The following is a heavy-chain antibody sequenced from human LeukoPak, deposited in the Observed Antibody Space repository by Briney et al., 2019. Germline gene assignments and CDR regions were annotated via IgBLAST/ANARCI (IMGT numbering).Heavy chain of an antibody. CDR2: AYHNWNT. CDR3: ARWGTGVSTLNAFDM. CDR1: CVSLRSYY. D-gene: IGHD5/OR15-5a*01. Sequence: PSDTLSLTCTVSCVSLRSYYWHWIRQPPAQALEWIGYAYHNWNTKYNPSLKGRVTASVDASKNQISLNLDSVIAAGTVVYYCARWGTGVSTLNAFDMWGQGTMVTVSS. J-gene: IGHJ3*02. V-gene: IGHV4-59*07.